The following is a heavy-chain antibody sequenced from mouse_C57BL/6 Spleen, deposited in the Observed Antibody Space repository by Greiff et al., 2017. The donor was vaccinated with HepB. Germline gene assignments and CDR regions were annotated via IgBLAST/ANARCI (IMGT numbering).Heavy chain of an antibody. CDR3: ARTLYYYGSSYVDY. CDR1: GYTFTDYN. J-gene: IGHJ2*01. CDR2: INPNNGGT. D-gene: IGHD1-1*01. V-gene: IGHV1-22*01. Sequence: EVKLEESGPELVKPGASVKMSCKASGYTFTDYNMHWVKQSHGKSLEWIGYINPNNGGTSYNQKFKGKATLTVNKSSSTAYMELRSLTSEDSAVYYCARTLYYYGSSYVDYWGQGTTLTVSS.